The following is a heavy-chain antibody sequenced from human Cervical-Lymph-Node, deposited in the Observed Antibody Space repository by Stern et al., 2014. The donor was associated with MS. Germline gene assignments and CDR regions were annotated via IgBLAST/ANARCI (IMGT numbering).Heavy chain of an antibody. J-gene: IGHJ4*02. V-gene: IGHV5-51*01. CDR3: ARQPTAWASDV. CDR2: IYPGYSKT. D-gene: IGHD2-21*02. CDR1: GFKFSIYW. Sequence: EVQLVQSGAELIRPGESLKISCKGSGFKFSIYWIAWVRQMPGKGLEWMGIIYPGYSKTRYSPSFQGHVTMSADKSTSTAYLQWSSLNASDAAMYFCARQPTAWASDVWGQGTLVTVSS.